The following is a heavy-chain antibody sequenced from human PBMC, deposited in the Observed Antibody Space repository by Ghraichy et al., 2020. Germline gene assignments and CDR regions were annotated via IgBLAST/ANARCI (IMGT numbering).Heavy chain of an antibody. V-gene: IGHV3-74*01. CDR1: GFTFSSHW. D-gene: IGHD3-9*01. CDR2: IDLDGRTT. Sequence: GGSLRLSCVASGFTFSSHWMHWVCQSPGKGLEWVSRIDLDGRTTDYAESVKGRFTISRDNAKNTLYLQMNSLRDEDTAVYYCARIRITGYSFFDYWGQETLVTVAS. J-gene: IGHJ4*02. CDR3: ARIRITGYSFFDY.